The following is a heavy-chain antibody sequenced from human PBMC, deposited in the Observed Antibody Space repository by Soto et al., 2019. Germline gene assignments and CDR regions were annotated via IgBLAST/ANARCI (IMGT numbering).Heavy chain of an antibody. J-gene: IGHJ6*02. CDR2: IDPSDSYT. D-gene: IGHD3-10*01. CDR3: ERRPTLRGVPTYGMDV. V-gene: IGHV5-10-1*01. Sequence: GESLKISCKGSGYSFTSYWISWVRQMPGKGLEWMGRIDPSDSYTNYSPSFQGHVTISADKSISTAYLQWSSLKASDTAMYYCERRPTLRGVPTYGMDVLGQGTTGTAS. CDR1: GYSFTSYW.